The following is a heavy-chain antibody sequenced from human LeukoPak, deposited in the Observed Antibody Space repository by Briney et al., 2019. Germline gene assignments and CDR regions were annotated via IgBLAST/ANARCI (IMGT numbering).Heavy chain of an antibody. Sequence: ASVKVSCKASGYTFTSYAMHWVRQAPGQRLEWMGWSNAGNGNTKYSQEFQGRVTITRDTSASTAYMELSSLRSEDMAVYYCATDSRKYSSSWYDGQVPARPYFDYWGQGTLVTVSS. CDR1: GYTFTSYA. V-gene: IGHV1-3*02. J-gene: IGHJ4*02. CDR2: SNAGNGNT. CDR3: ATDSRKYSSSWYDGQVPARPYFDY. D-gene: IGHD6-13*01.